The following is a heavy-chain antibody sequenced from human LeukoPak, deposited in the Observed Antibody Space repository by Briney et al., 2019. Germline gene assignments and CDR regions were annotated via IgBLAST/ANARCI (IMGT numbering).Heavy chain of an antibody. Sequence: PGGSLRLSCAASGFAFSSYDMSWVRQAPGKGLEWVSYISSSSSTIYYADSVKGRFTISRDNAKNSLYLQMNSLRDEDTAVYYCARDGTLLDYDFWSGYRADNWFDPWGQGTLVTVSS. J-gene: IGHJ5*02. CDR3: ARDGTLLDYDFWSGYRADNWFDP. D-gene: IGHD3-3*01. CDR2: ISSSSSTI. V-gene: IGHV3-48*02. CDR1: GFAFSSYD.